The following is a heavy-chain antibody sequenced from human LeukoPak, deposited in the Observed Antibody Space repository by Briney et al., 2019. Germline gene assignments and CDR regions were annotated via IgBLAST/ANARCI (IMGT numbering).Heavy chain of an antibody. CDR3: ARDSGTTGEVKFDP. V-gene: IGHV4-38-2*02. Sequence: SETLSLTCTVSGYSMSSGYYWGWIRQPPERGLEWIGSMYHTGSTDYNPSLKSRVTMSIDTSKNQFSLNLISVTAADTAVYYCARDSGTTGEVKFDPWGQGTLVTVSS. D-gene: IGHD3-10*01. J-gene: IGHJ5*02. CDR2: MYHTGST. CDR1: GYSMSSGYY.